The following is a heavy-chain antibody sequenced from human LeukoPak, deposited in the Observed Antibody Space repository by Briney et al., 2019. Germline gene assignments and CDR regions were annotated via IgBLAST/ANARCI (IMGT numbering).Heavy chain of an antibody. D-gene: IGHD2-15*01. CDR3: ARLVTYCSGGSCYEYFDY. CDR1: GGSVSSGSYY. Sequence: KPSETLSLTCTVSGGSVSSGSYYWSWIRQPPGKGLEWIGYIYYSGSTNYNPSLKSRVTISVDTSKNQFSLKLSSVPAADTAVYYCARLVTYCSGGSCYEYFDYWGQGTLVTVSS. J-gene: IGHJ4*02. V-gene: IGHV4-61*01. CDR2: IYYSGST.